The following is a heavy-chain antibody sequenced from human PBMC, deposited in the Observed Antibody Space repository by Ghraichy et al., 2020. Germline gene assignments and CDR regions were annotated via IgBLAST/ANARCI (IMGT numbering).Heavy chain of an antibody. J-gene: IGHJ5*02. CDR2: IHHSETT. CDR3: ARAEREAVSGGGFDP. Sequence: SETLSLTCDVSGGSISSGDYSWSWIRQPPRKGLEWIGSIHHSETTYYNPSLKSRVTLSVDRWQNKFSLKLSSVTAADTAMYYCARAEREAVSGGGFDPWGQGTLVTVS. D-gene: IGHD6-19*01. CDR1: GGSISSGDYS. V-gene: IGHV4-30-2*01.